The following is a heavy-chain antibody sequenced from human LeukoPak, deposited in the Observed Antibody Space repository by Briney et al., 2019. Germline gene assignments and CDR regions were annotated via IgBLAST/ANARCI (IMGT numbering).Heavy chain of an antibody. CDR2: ISSSSSYT. CDR1: GFTPSDYY. D-gene: IGHD3-10*01. V-gene: IGHV3-11*06. Sequence: PGGSLRLSCAASGFTPSDYYMSWIRQAPGKGLEWVSYISSSSSYTNYADSVKGRFTISRDNAKNSLYLQMNSLRAEDTAVYYCARGSRVWFGELLFDYWGQGTLVTVSS. J-gene: IGHJ4*02. CDR3: ARGSRVWFGELLFDY.